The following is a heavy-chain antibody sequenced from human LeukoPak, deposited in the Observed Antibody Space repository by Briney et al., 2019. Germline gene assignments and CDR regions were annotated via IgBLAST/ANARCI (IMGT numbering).Heavy chain of an antibody. D-gene: IGHD6-19*01. V-gene: IGHV3-74*01. J-gene: IGHJ4*02. CDR2: INTDGTVT. CDR1: GFTFSKYW. CDR3: ATKQWLAPPPDS. Sequence: GGSLRLSCAASGFTFSKYWMLWVRQAPGKGLESVSRINTDGTVTTYADSVKGRFTVTRDNADNTMFLQMNSVRDEDTAVYYCATKQWLAPPPDSWGQGTPVTVSS.